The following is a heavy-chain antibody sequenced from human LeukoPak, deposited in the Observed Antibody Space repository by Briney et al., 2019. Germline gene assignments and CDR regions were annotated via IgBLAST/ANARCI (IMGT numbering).Heavy chain of an antibody. CDR2: IIPILGIA. Sequence: ASVKVSCKASGGTFSSYTISWVRQAPGQGLEWMGRIIPILGIANYAQKFQGRVTITADKSTSTAYMELSSLRSEDTAVYYCARHFAYYYDSSGYFPDAFDIWGQGTMVTVSS. CDR1: GGTFSSYT. J-gene: IGHJ3*02. V-gene: IGHV1-69*02. CDR3: ARHFAYYYDSSGYFPDAFDI. D-gene: IGHD3-22*01.